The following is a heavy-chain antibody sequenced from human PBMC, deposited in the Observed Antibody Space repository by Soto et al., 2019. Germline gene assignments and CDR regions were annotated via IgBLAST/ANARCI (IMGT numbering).Heavy chain of an antibody. CDR1: GFTFGTYA. Sequence: GGSLRLSCAASGFTFGTYAMTWVRQAPGKGLEWVSTIGHNGVSTYYADSVKGRFTISRDNSKNTLYLQMNSLRAEDTAVYYCAKRVSMDVWGQGTTVTVSS. D-gene: IGHD2-8*01. J-gene: IGHJ6*02. CDR3: AKRVSMDV. V-gene: IGHV3-23*01. CDR2: IGHNGVST.